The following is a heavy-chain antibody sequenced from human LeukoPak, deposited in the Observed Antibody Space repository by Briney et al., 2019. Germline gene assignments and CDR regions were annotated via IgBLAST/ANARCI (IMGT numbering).Heavy chain of an antibody. J-gene: IGHJ5*02. CDR2: IIPIFGTA. Sequence: SVKVSCKASGGAFSSYAISWVRQAPGQGLEWMGGIIPIFGTANYAQKFQGRVTITTDESTSTAYMELSSLRSEDTAVYYYAGLVSGGGSWFDPWGQGTLVTVSS. CDR3: AGLVSGGGSWFDP. V-gene: IGHV1-69*05. D-gene: IGHD6-19*01. CDR1: GGAFSSYA.